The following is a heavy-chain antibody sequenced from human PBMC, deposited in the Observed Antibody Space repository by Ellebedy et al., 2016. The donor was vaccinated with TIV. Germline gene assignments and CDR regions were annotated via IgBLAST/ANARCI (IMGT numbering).Heavy chain of an antibody. Sequence: AASVKVSCKASGYTFSSYYIHWVRQAPGQGLEWVGLINPSDGSTNYAQNFQGRVTMARDTSTNTLYMDLSSLGSEDTAVYYCARDSAYGYTVTTYYYYSGLDVWGQGTTVTVSS. CDR1: GYTFSSYY. V-gene: IGHV1-46*01. CDR3: ARDSAYGYTVTTYYYYSGLDV. CDR2: INPSDGST. J-gene: IGHJ6*02. D-gene: IGHD4-11*01.